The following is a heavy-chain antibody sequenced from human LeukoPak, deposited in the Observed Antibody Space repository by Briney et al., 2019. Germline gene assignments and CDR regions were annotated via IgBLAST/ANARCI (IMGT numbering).Heavy chain of an antibody. Sequence: PSETLSLTCTVSGGSISSSSYYWGWIRQPPGKGLEWIGSIYYSGSTYYNPSLKSRVTISVDTSKSQFSLKLSSVTAADTAVYYCARLWLIRGKINWFDPWGQGTLVTVSS. J-gene: IGHJ5*02. CDR3: ARLWLIRGKINWFDP. CDR2: IYYSGST. D-gene: IGHD6-19*01. V-gene: IGHV4-39*01. CDR1: GGSISSSSYY.